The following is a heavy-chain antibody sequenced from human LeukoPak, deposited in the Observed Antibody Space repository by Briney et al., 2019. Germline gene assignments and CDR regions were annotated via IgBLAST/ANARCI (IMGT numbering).Heavy chain of an antibody. J-gene: IGHJ1*01. CDR1: GYTFTGYY. D-gene: IGHD3-22*01. CDR2: INPNSGVT. V-gene: IGHV1-2*02. CDR3: ARDGYRLYYENSAYPEYLQH. Sequence: ASGKVSCKTSGYTFTGYYIHWVRQAPGEALEWMGCINPNSGVTNYAHKFQGRVTMTRDTSISTAYMDLRRLRSDDTAVYYCARDGYRLYYENSAYPEYLQHWGQGTLVSVPS.